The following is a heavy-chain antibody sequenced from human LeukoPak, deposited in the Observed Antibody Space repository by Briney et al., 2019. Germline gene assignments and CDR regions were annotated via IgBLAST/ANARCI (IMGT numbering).Heavy chain of an antibody. D-gene: IGHD6-13*01. V-gene: IGHV3-21*04. J-gene: IGHJ4*02. CDR1: GFTFNSYS. Sequence: TGGSLRLSCAASGFTFNSYSMNWVRQAPGKGLEWVSSISGSNSYIYYADSMKGRFTISRDNAKNSLYLQMNSLRAEDTAVYYCAKSFGPVIAAAGTGADWGQGILVTVSS. CDR2: ISGSNSYI. CDR3: AKSFGPVIAAAGTGAD.